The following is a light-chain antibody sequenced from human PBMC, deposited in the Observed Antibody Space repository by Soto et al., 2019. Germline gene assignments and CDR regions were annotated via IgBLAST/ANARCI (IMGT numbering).Light chain of an antibody. CDR2: EVS. CDR3: TSYTSSSTLDV. J-gene: IGLJ1*01. Sequence: VLTQPASVSGSPGQSITISCTGTSSDVGGYNYVSWYQQHPGKAPKLMIYEVSNRPLGVSNRFSGSKSGNTASLTISGLQAEDEADYYCTSYTSSSTLDVFGTGTKVTVL. CDR1: SSDVGGYNY. V-gene: IGLV2-14*01.